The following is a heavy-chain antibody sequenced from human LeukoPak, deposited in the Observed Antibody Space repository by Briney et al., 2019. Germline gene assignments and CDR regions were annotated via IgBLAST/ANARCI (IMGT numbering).Heavy chain of an antibody. CDR2: IYQSVST. CDR1: GYSISSDYY. V-gene: IGHV4-38-2*01. D-gene: IGHD4-17*01. J-gene: IGHJ3*02. CDR3: ARNKSTVTTSRHDAFDI. Sequence: SETLSLTCAVYGYSISSDYYWGWIRQPSGKGLEWIGSIYQSVSTYYNPSLKSRVTISVDTSKNQFSLKLSSVTAADTAVYYCARNKSTVTTSRHDAFDIWGQGTMVTVSS.